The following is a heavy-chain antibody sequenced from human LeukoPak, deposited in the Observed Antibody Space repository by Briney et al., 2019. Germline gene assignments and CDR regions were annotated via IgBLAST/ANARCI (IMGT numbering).Heavy chain of an antibody. CDR1: GYFISSAYY. Sequence: SETLSLTCSVSGYFISSAYYWGWIRQPPGKGLEWIGSIYHSGSTYYNPSLKSRVTISVDTSKNQFSLKLSSVTAADTAVYYCARHRPGLRYTRGWFDPWGQGTLVTVSS. J-gene: IGHJ5*02. CDR3: ARHRPGLRYTRGWFDP. V-gene: IGHV4-38-2*02. CDR2: IYHSGST. D-gene: IGHD3-9*01.